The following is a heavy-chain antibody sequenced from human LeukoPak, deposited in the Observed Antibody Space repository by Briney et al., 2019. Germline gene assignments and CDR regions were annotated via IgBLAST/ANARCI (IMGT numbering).Heavy chain of an antibody. J-gene: IGHJ4*02. D-gene: IGHD3-16*01. CDR1: GGSISSSSYY. V-gene: IGHV4-39*07. Sequence: SETLSLTCTVSGGSISSSSYYWGWIRQPPGKGLEWIGSIYYSGSTYYNPSLKSRVTISVDTSKNQFSLKLSSVTAADTAVYYCASAGEYGAYYFDYWGQGTLVTVSS. CDR2: IYYSGST. CDR3: ASAGEYGAYYFDY.